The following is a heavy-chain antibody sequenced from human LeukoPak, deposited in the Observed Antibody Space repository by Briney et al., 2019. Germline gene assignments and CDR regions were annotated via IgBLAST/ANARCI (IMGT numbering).Heavy chain of an antibody. D-gene: IGHD6-6*01. Sequence: GGSLRLSCAASGFTFSSYAMSWVRQAPGKGLEWVSAISGSGDSTYYADADSVQGRFTISRDNSKNTLYLQMNSLSAEDTAVYYCAKDKEYSSSSFFGRTDYWGQGILVTVSP. CDR1: GFTFSSYA. J-gene: IGHJ4*02. CDR3: AKDKEYSSSSFFGRTDY. V-gene: IGHV3-23*01. CDR2: ISGSGDST.